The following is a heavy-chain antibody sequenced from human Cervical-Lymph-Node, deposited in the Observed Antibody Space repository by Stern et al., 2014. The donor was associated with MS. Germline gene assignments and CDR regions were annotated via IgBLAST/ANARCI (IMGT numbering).Heavy chain of an antibody. CDR3: ARANYDFWSGNSSFQRYYYGMDV. J-gene: IGHJ6*02. D-gene: IGHD3-3*01. CDR2: ISSSGSTI. V-gene: IGHV3-48*02. CDR1: GFTFSSYS. Sequence: EVQLVESGGGLVQPGGSLRLSWAASGFTFSSYSMNWVRQAPGKGLEWISYISSSGSTIYYADSVKGRFTISRDNAKNSLYLQMNSLRDEDTAVYYCARANYDFWSGNSSFQRYYYGMDVWGQGTTVTVSS.